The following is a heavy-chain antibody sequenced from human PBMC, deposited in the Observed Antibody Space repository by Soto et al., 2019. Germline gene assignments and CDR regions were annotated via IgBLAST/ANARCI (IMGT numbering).Heavy chain of an antibody. D-gene: IGHD2-2*01. CDR3: AKVSQLKDIVVVPRAVSAF. CDR2: ISYDGSNK. V-gene: IGHV3-30*18. Sequence: KGLEWVAVISYDGSNKYYADSVKGRFTISRDNSKNTLYLQMNSLRAEDTAVYYCAKVSQLKDIVVVPRAVSAFWRKGTLV. J-gene: IGHJ4*02.